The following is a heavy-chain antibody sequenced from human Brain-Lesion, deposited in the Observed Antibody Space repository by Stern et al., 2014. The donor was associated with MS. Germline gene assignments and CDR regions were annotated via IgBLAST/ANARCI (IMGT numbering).Heavy chain of an antibody. J-gene: IGHJ4*02. V-gene: IGHV1-24*01. CDR1: GYTLPDLS. D-gene: IGHD1-26*01. Sequence: VQLVQSGAEVKKPGASVKVSCKVSGYTLPDLSMHWVRQAPRQGLEWMGGFDPEDGETIYAQKFQGRVTMTEDTSTDTAYMELSSLRSEDTAVYYCATLSPGAGGNYYRHFDYWGQGTRVTVSS. CDR3: ATLSPGAGGNYYRHFDY. CDR2: FDPEDGET.